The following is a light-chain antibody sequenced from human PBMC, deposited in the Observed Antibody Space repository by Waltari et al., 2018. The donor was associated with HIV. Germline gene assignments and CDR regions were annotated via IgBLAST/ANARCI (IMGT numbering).Light chain of an antibody. V-gene: IGKV4-1*01. CDR3: QQYHSTPSA. CDR1: QSVLHSSNNKNY. J-gene: IGKJ1*01. CDR2: WAS. Sequence: DIVMTQSPDSLAVSLGERATINCKSSQSVLHSSNNKNYLAWYQQKSGQPPKLLIYWASTRESGVPDRFSGRGSGTDFTLTISSLQAEDVAVYYCQQYHSTPSAFGQGTKVQIK.